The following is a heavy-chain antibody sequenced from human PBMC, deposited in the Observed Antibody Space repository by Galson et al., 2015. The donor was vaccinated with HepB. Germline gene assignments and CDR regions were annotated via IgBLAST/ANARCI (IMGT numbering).Heavy chain of an antibody. D-gene: IGHD2/OR15-2a*01. CDR2: ISAYNGNT. Sequence: SVKVSCKASGYTFTSYGISWVRQAPGQGLEWMGWISAYNGNTNYAQKLQGRVTMTTDTSTSTAYMELRSLRSDDTAVYYCAASTRPYYYYGMDVWGQGTTVTVSS. CDR1: GYTFTSYG. V-gene: IGHV1-18*01. CDR3: AASTRPYYYYGMDV. J-gene: IGHJ6*02.